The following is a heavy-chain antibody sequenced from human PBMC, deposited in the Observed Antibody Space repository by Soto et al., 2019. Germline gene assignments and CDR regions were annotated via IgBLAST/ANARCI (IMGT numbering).Heavy chain of an antibody. J-gene: IGHJ4*02. Sequence: QVQLQQWGAGLLKPSETLSLTCAVYGESFSGYYWSWIRQPPGKGLEWIGEINHSGRTNYNPSLKSQVTISVDTSKNQCSLKLSSVTAADTAVYYCARGGGCSGGDCYFDYWGQGTLVTVSS. D-gene: IGHD2-15*01. CDR3: ARGGGCSGGDCYFDY. CDR1: GESFSGYY. CDR2: INHSGRT. V-gene: IGHV4-34*01.